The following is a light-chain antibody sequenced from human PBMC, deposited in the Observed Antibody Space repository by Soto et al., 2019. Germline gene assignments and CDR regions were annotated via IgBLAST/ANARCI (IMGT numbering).Light chain of an antibody. CDR3: EHRSNWPPR. CDR1: QSVDSY. CDR2: DAS. Sequence: EIVLTQSPATLSLSPGERATLSCRASQSVDSYLAWYQQKVGQAPRLLIYDASNRATGIPARFSGSGSGTDFTLTIRRLEPEDFAVYYCEHRSNWPPRFGQGTKVDIK. V-gene: IGKV3-11*01. J-gene: IGKJ1*01.